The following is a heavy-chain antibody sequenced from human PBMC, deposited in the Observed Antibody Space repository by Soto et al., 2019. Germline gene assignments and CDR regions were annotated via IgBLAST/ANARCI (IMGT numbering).Heavy chain of an antibody. CDR1: GYTFTNYG. CDR3: ARTDRDFYVLAV. V-gene: IGHV1-18*01. Sequence: GASVKVSCKASGYTFTNYGISWVPQAPGQGLEWMGWISAYNANTYYAQTFQGRVTMTIETSTSTTCLELRSLKSNDTAVYYCARTDRDFYVLAVWGNGTTVTVSS. J-gene: IGHJ6*04. CDR2: ISAYNANT.